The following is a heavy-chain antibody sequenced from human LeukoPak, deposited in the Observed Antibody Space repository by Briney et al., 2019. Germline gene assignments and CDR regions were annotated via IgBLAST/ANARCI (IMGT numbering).Heavy chain of an antibody. CDR2: INHSGST. CDR3: AREEGESYGDWFDP. V-gene: IGHV4-34*01. J-gene: IGHJ5*02. D-gene: IGHD4-17*01. Sequence: SETLSLTCAVYGGSFSGYYWSWIRQPPGKGLEWIGEINHSGSTNYNPSLKSRVTISVDTSKNQFSLKPSSVTAADTAVYYCAREEGESYGDWFDPWGQGTLVTVSS. CDR1: GGSFSGYY.